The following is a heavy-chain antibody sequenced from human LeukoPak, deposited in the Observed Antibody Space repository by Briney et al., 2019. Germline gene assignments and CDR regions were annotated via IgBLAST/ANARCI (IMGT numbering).Heavy chain of an antibody. J-gene: IGHJ4*02. CDR3: ARDLPTKTYYDILTGYNYYFDY. V-gene: IGHV1-18*01. Sequence: GASVKVSCKASGYTFTSYGISWVRQAPGQGLEWMGWISAYNGNTNYAQKLQGRVTMTTDTSTSTAYMELRSLRSDDTAVYYCARDLPTKTYYDILTGYNYYFDYWGQGTLVTVSS. D-gene: IGHD3-9*01. CDR1: GYTFTSYG. CDR2: ISAYNGNT.